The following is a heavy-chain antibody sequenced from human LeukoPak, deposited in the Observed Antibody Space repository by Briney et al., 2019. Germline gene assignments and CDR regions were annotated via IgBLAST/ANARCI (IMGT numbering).Heavy chain of an antibody. Sequence: GGSLRLSCAASGFTFSSYAMSWVRQAPGRGLEWVAVIADDGRDKHHADSVKGRFTISRDNSKNTLLLQMNSLRAEDTAVYYCAKDGALSAASYYFDYWGQGTLVTVSS. D-gene: IGHD6-13*01. CDR1: GFTFSSYA. CDR2: IADDGRDK. V-gene: IGHV3-30*18. CDR3: AKDGALSAASYYFDY. J-gene: IGHJ4*02.